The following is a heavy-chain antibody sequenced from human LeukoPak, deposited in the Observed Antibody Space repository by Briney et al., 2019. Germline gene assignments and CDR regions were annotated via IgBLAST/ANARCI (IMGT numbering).Heavy chain of an antibody. CDR3: ARGRFNYDSSGYSSFYY. J-gene: IGHJ4*02. D-gene: IGHD3-22*01. Sequence: HTGGSLRLSCAVSGVTFTSYWMSWVRQAPGKGLEWVANLKEDGSEKYYVDSVKGRFTISRDNARNSLFLQMNSLRVEDTAVYYCARGRFNYDSSGYSSFYYWGQGTLVTVSS. CDR2: LKEDGSEK. V-gene: IGHV3-7*01. CDR1: GVTFTSYW.